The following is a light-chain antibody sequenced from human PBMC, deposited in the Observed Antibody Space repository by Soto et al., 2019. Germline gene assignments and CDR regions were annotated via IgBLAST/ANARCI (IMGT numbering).Light chain of an antibody. CDR3: AAWDDSLSGPV. Sequence: QSVLTQPPSASGTPGQRVTISCSGSRSNIGSNYVYWYQQLPGTAPKLLIYRNNQRPSGVPDRFSGSKSGTSASLAISGLRSEDAAAYYCAAWDDSLSGPVFGGGTKLTVL. CDR2: RNN. CDR1: RSNIGSNY. V-gene: IGLV1-47*01. J-gene: IGLJ3*02.